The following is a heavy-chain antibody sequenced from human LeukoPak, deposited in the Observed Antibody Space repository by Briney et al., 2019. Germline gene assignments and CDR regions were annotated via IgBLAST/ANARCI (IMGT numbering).Heavy chain of an antibody. D-gene: IGHD3-16*01. CDR1: GGSISSFY. J-gene: IGHJ3*02. V-gene: IGHV4-59*01. Sequence: SETLSLTCTVSGGSISSFYWSWIRQSPGKGLEWIAYISDSGSTNYKSSLKCRVTISIDTSRNQFSLNLTSVTPADTAVYYCSRWGAVNGFDIWGQGTMVTVSS. CDR2: ISDSGST. CDR3: SRWGAVNGFDI.